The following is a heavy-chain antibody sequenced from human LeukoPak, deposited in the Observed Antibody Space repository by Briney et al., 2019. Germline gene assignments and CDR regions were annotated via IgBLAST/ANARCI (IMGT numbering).Heavy chain of an antibody. J-gene: IGHJ4*02. Sequence: GRSLRLSCAASGFTFSSYGMHWVRQAPGKGLEWVAVIWYGGNNKNYADSVKGRFTISRDNSKNTLYLQMNSLRAEDTAVYYCARGSYGSGSYLHFDYWGQGTLVTVSS. CDR3: ARGSYGSGSYLHFDY. CDR2: IWYGGNNK. CDR1: GFTFSSYG. D-gene: IGHD3-10*01. V-gene: IGHV3-33*08.